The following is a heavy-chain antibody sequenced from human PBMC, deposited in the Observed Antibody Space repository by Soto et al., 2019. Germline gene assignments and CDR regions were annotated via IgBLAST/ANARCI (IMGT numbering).Heavy chain of an antibody. CDR1: VGSFSGYG. CDR3: ARGPYYDFLPGYSAAFDI. CDR2: INHRGTA. D-gene: IGHD3-9*01. J-gene: IGHJ3*02. Sequence: SETLSLTCAVYVGSFSGYGWSWIRQPPGKGLEWIAEINHRGTANYNPSLRSRVTISVDTSKNQFSLNVTSVTAADTAVYYCARGPYYDFLPGYSAAFDIWGQGKRVTVS. V-gene: IGHV4-34*01.